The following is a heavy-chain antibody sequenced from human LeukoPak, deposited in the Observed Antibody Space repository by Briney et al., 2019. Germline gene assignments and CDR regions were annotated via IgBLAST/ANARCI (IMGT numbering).Heavy chain of an antibody. V-gene: IGHV3-33*06. CDR1: GFTFSSYG. CDR2: IWYDGSNK. D-gene: IGHD1/OR15-1a*01. CDR3: AKGSHITGKTREAFDI. Sequence: PGGSLRLSCAASGFTFSSYGMHWVRQAPGKGLEWVAVIWYDGSNKYYADSVKGRFTISRDNSKNTLYLQMNSLRAEDTAVYYCAKGSHITGKTREAFDIWGQGAMVTVSS. J-gene: IGHJ3*02.